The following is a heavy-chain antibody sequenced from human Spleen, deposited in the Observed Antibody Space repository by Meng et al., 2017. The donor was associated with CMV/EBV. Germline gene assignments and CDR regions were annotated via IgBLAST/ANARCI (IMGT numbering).Heavy chain of an antibody. CDR1: GYTFSSFG. Sequence: ASGYTFSSFGFSWVRQASGQGLEWMGWVSAYNGNTNYAQKFQDRVTMTTDTSTSTAYMDLRSLRSDDTAVYYCARIAQQLLTYYFDFWGQGTLVTVSS. V-gene: IGHV1-18*01. CDR3: ARIAQQLLTYYFDF. CDR2: VSAYNGNT. J-gene: IGHJ4*02. D-gene: IGHD6-13*01.